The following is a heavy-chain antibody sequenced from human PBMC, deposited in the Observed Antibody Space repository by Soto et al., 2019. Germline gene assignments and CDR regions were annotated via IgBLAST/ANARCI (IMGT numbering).Heavy chain of an antibody. CDR1: GGTFSSYA. Sequence: SVKVSCKAPGGTFSSYAISWVRQAPGQGLEWMGGIIPIFGTANYAQKFQGRVTITADESTSTAYMELSSLRSEDTAVYYCARVEYDSSGYNNWFDPWGQGTLVTVSS. V-gene: IGHV1-69*13. CDR2: IIPIFGTA. CDR3: ARVEYDSSGYNNWFDP. D-gene: IGHD3-22*01. J-gene: IGHJ5*02.